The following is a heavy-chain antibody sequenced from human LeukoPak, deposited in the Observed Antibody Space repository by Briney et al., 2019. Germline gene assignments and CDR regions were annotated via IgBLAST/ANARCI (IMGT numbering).Heavy chain of an antibody. CDR2: IYENGRT. J-gene: IGHJ4*02. D-gene: IGHD1-26*01. CDR1: GGSIGNFF. CDR3: ARDWELGH. Sequence: PSETLSLTCTVSGGSIGNFFWSWIRQSPGEGLEWIGFIYENGRTSYNPSLRSRVTISVDMSKNQFSLRLTSMTAADTAVYYCARDWELGHWGRGILVTVTS. V-gene: IGHV4-59*01.